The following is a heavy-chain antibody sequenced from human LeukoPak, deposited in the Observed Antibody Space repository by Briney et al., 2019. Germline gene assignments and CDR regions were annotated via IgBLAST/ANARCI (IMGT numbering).Heavy chain of an antibody. CDR3: AKDLWPNYDILTGYYFPFDY. CDR2: ISGSGGST. J-gene: IGHJ4*02. D-gene: IGHD3-9*01. V-gene: IGHV3-23*01. Sequence: GGSLRLSCAASGFTFSSYAMSWVRQAPGKGLEWVSAISGSGGSTHYADSVKGRFTISRDNSKNTLYLQMNSLRAEDTAVYYCAKDLWPNYDILTGYYFPFDYWGQGTLVTVSS. CDR1: GFTFSSYA.